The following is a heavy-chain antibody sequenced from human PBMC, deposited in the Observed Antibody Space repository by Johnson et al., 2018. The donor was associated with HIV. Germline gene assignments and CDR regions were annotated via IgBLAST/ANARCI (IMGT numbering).Heavy chain of an antibody. D-gene: IGHD6-19*01. V-gene: IGHV3-7*01. CDR3: AKAGAVAGPGIDAFDI. CDR1: GLTFSSHS. CDR2: IKHDGSEK. J-gene: IGHJ3*02. Sequence: VQLVESGGGLVQPGGSLRLSCAASGLTFSSHSMNWVRQAPGKGLEWVANIKHDGSEKYYADSVKGRFTITRDNSKNTLYLQMNSLRAEDTAVYYCAKAGAVAGPGIDAFDIWGQGTMVTVSS.